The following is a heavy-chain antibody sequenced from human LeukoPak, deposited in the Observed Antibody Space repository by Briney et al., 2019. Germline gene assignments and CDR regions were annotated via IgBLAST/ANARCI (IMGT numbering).Heavy chain of an antibody. CDR2: ISYDGSNK. V-gene: IGHV3-30*18. CDR3: AKVRGYYGSGSYYDYFDY. CDR1: GFTFSSYG. J-gene: IGHJ4*02. D-gene: IGHD3-10*01. Sequence: GGSLRLSCAASGFTFSSYGMHWVRQAPGKGLEWVAVISYDGSNKYYADSVKGRFTISRDNSKNTLYLQMNSLRAEDTAVYYCAKVRGYYGSGSYYDYFDYWGQGTLVTVSS.